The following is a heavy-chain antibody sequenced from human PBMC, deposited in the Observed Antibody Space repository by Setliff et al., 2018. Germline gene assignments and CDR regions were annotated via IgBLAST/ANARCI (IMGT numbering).Heavy chain of an antibody. CDR3: AREEGLQFLEWLSYFQH. CDR1: GFTFSSYS. V-gene: IGHV3-21*01. D-gene: IGHD3-3*01. Sequence: GGSLRLSCAASGFTFSSYSMNWVRQAPGKGLEWVSSISSSSSYIYYADSVKGRFTISRDNAKNSLYLQMNSLRAEDTAVYYCAREEGLQFLEWLSYFQHWGQGTLVTVSS. CDR2: ISSSSSYI. J-gene: IGHJ1*01.